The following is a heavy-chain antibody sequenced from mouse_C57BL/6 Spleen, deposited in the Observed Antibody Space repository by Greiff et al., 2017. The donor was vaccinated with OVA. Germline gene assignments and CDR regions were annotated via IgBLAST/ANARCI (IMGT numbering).Heavy chain of an antibody. CDR2: IYPRDGST. J-gene: IGHJ3*01. V-gene: IGHV1-85*01. D-gene: IGHD2-1*01. CDR1: GYTFTSYD. Sequence: QVQLQQSGPELVKPGASVKLSCKASGYTFTSYDINWVKQRPGQGLEWIGWIYPRDGSTKYNEKFKGKATLTVDTSSSTAYMELHSLTSEDSAVYFCARSGIYYGNSPFAYWGQGTLVTVSA. CDR3: ARSGIYYGNSPFAY.